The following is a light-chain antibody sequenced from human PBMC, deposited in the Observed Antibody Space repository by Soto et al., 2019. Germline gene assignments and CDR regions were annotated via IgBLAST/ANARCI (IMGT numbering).Light chain of an antibody. CDR2: EVS. CDR3: SSYTSSSTRLYV. V-gene: IGLV2-14*01. J-gene: IGLJ1*01. Sequence: QSVLTQPASVSGSPGQSITISCTVTSSDVGGYNYVSWYQQHPGKAPKLMIYEVSNRPSGVSNRFSGSKSGNTASLTISGLQAEDEADYYCSSYTSSSTRLYVFGTGTKVTVL. CDR1: SSDVGGYNY.